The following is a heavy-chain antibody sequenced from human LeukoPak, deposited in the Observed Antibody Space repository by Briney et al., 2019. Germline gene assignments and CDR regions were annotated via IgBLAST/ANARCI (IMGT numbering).Heavy chain of an antibody. D-gene: IGHD1-1*01. V-gene: IGHV3-74*01. CDR1: GFTFSSYW. CDR2: IKSDGSST. CDR3: ARAYNSHFDY. J-gene: IGHJ4*02. Sequence: GGSLRLSYAASGFTFSSYWMHWVRQAPGKGLVCVSRIKSDGSSTSYADSVKGRFTISRDDAKNTLYLQMNSLRAEDTAVYYCARAYNSHFDYWGQGALVTVSS.